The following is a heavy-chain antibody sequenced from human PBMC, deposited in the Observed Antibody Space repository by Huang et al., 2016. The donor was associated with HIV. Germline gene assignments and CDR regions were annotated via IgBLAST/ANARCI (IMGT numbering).Heavy chain of an antibody. CDR2: SYYSGRT. V-gene: IGHV4-39*01. J-gene: IGHJ3*02. CDR3: ARHMDCSSSSCLAGGHERGPFDM. D-gene: IGHD2-2*01. Sequence: QLQLQESGPGLVKPSETLSLTCSVSGGSISSSSYYWGWIRQPPGKGLEWIGGSYYSGRTLYNPSRKSRVTRAVDTSKNQFSLRLGSVTAADTSVYYCARHMDCSSSSCLAGGHERGPFDMWGQGTMVTVSS. CDR1: GGSISSSSYY.